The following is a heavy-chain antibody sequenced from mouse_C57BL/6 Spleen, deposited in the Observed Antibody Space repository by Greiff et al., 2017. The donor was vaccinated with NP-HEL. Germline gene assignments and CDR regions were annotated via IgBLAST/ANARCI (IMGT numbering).Heavy chain of an antibody. J-gene: IGHJ4*01. CDR3: ARRAITTVVADY. D-gene: IGHD1-1*01. Sequence: VQLQQPGAELVKPGASVKLSCKASGYTFTSYWMQWVKQRPGQGLEWIGEIDPSDSYTNYNQKFKGKATLTVDTSSSTAYMQLSSLTSEDSAVYYCARRAITTVVADYWGQGTSVTVSS. CDR1: GYTFTSYW. CDR2: IDPSDSYT. V-gene: IGHV1-50*01.